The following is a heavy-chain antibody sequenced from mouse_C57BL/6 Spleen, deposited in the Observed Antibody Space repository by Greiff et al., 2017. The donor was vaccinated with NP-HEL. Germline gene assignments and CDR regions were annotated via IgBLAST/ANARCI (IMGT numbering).Heavy chain of an antibody. J-gene: IGHJ1*03. CDR1: GYSITSGYY. Sequence: VQLKESGPGLVKPSQSLSLTCSVTGYSITSGYYWNWIRQFPGNKLEWMGYISYDGSNNYNPSLKNRISITRDTSKNQFFLKLNSVTTEDTATYYCANYDYHWYFDVWGTGTTVTVSS. V-gene: IGHV3-6*01. CDR2: ISYDGSN. CDR3: ANYDYHWYFDV. D-gene: IGHD2-4*01.